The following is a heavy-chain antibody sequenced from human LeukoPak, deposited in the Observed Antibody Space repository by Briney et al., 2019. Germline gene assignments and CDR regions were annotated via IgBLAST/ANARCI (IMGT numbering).Heavy chain of an antibody. Sequence: ASVKVSCKASGYTFTGYYMHRVRQAPGQGFEWMGWINPNSGGTNYAQKFQGRVTMTRDTSISTAYMELSRLRSDDTAVYYCARGPPLSAVVVPAARNWFDPWGQGTLVTVSS. J-gene: IGHJ5*02. V-gene: IGHV1-2*02. CDR3: ARGPPLSAVVVPAARNWFDP. CDR2: INPNSGGT. D-gene: IGHD2-2*01. CDR1: GYTFTGYY.